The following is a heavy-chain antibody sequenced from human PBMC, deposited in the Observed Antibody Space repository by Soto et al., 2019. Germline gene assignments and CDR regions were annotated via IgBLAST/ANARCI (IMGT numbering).Heavy chain of an antibody. CDR3: STDTPRSSVWDV. V-gene: IGHV3-48*02. J-gene: IGHJ6*02. CDR1: GFTLSSYS. D-gene: IGHD2-8*01. CDR2: ISSSSSTI. Sequence: EVQLVESGGGLVQPGGSLRLSCEASGFTLSSYSMNWARQAPGQGLEWVSYISSSSSTIYYADSVKGRFTISRDNAKNSLYLQMNSLRDEDTAVYYSSTDTPRSSVWDVWGQGTTVTVSS.